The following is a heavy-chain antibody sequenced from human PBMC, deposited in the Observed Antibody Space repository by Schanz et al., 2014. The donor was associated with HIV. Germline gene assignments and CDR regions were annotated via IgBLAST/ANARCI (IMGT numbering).Heavy chain of an antibody. Sequence: EVQLVESGGGLIQPGGSLRLSCAASGFTVSNNYMSWVRQAPGKGLECVSVIYSGGNTYYADSVKGRFTVSRDNSKNTLYLQMNSLRAEDTAMYYCARDPDPYRFSSSLPHWGQGTLVTVSS. D-gene: IGHD6-13*01. CDR1: GFTVSNNY. CDR3: ARDPDPYRFSSSLPH. J-gene: IGHJ4*02. CDR2: IYSGGNT. V-gene: IGHV3-53*01.